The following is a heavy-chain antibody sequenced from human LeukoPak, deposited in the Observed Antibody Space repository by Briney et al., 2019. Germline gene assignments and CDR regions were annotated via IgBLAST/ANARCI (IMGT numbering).Heavy chain of an antibody. D-gene: IGHD5-24*01. V-gene: IGHV4-59*01. CDR3: ARNVEMATTPQPPDY. CDR2: IYYSGST. J-gene: IGHJ4*02. Sequence: SETLSLTCTVSGGSISSYYWSWIRQPPGKRLEWIGYIYYSGSTNYNPSLKSRVTISVDTSKNQFSLKLSSVTAADTAVYYCARNVEMATTPQPPDYWGQGTLVTVSS. CDR1: GGSISSYY.